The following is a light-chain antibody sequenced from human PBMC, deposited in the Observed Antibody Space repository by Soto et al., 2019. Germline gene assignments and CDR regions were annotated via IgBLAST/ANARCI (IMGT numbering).Light chain of an antibody. CDR3: QTWGTGIQV. J-gene: IGLJ2*01. Sequence: QSVLTQSPFASASLGASVKLTCTLSSGHSSYAIAWHQQQPEKGPRYLMKLNSDGSHSKGDGIPDRFSGSSSGAERYLTISSLQSEDEADYYCQTWGTGIQVFGGGTKLTAL. V-gene: IGLV4-69*01. CDR2: LNSDGSH. CDR1: SGHSSYA.